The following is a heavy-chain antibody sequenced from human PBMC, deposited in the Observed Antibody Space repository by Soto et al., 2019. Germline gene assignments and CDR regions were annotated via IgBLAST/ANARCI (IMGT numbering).Heavy chain of an antibody. Sequence: QVQLVQSGAEVKKPGSSVKVSCKASGGTFSTYTITWVRQAPGQGLEWMGRIIPILGIANYAQKFQGRVTITADKSTSTVYMELSSLRSEDTAVYYCAREVSSAYDSSGLLEGGYWGQGTLVTVSS. CDR1: GGTFSTYT. CDR2: IIPILGIA. CDR3: AREVSSAYDSSGLLEGGY. D-gene: IGHD3-22*01. J-gene: IGHJ4*02. V-gene: IGHV1-69*08.